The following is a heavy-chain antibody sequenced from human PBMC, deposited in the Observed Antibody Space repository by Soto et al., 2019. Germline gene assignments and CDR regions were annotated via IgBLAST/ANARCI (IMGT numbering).Heavy chain of an antibody. Sequence: GGSLRLSCAASGFTFSSYGMHWVRQAPGKGLEWVAVIWYDGSNKYYADSVKGRFTISRDNSKNTLYLQMNSLRAEDTAVYYCARDQGYCSGGSCEYYFDYWGQGTLVTVSS. CDR1: GFTFSSYG. D-gene: IGHD2-15*01. CDR3: ARDQGYCSGGSCEYYFDY. V-gene: IGHV3-33*01. J-gene: IGHJ4*02. CDR2: IWYDGSNK.